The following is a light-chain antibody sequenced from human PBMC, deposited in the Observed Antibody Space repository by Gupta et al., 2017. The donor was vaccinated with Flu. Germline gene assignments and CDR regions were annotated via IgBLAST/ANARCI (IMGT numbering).Light chain of an antibody. CDR3: LQKDSLSWT. V-gene: IGKV1-39*01. CDR2: DVS. CDR1: QSISSN. J-gene: IGKJ1*01. Sequence: DIQMTQSPSSLSASVGDRVSITCRASQSISSNLNWYQQKPGKAPKLLIFDVSSLQSGVPSRFSGSGSGTDFTLTISSLQPEDFGTYYCLQKDSLSWTFGQGTKVEIK.